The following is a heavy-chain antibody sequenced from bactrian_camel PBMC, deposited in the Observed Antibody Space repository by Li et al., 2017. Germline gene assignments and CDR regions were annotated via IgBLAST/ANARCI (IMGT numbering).Heavy chain of an antibody. CDR3: AAHDGGKFCRGRYAQPDFKS. CDR2: VYTGGGTT. CDR1: GPIDSTFS. D-gene: IGHD1*01. J-gene: IGHJ6*01. V-gene: IGHV3S28*01. Sequence: LVESGGGSVQAGGSLRVSCVASGPIDSTFSMGWFRQSPGKEREGLAAVYTGGGTTYYADSVKGRFTISQSLDFASHTLYLQMNNLKPEDTAMYYCAAHDGGKFCRGRYAQPDFKSWGHGTQVTVS.